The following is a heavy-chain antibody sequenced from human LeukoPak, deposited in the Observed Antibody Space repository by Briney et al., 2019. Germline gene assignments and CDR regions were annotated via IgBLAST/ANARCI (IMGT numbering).Heavy chain of an antibody. V-gene: IGHV1-8*01. CDR3: ARVQVTAMVYYYYYYMDV. CDR2: MNPNSGNT. J-gene: IGHJ6*03. D-gene: IGHD5-18*01. CDR1: GYTFTSYD. Sequence: EASVKVSCKASGYTFTSYDINWVRQATGQGLEWMGWMNPNSGNTGYAQKFQGRVTITRNTSISTAYMELSSLRSEDTAVYYCARVQVTAMVYYYYYYMDVWGKGTTVTVSS.